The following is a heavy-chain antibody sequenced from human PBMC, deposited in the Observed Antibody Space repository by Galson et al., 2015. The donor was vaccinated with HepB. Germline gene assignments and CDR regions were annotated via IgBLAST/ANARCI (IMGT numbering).Heavy chain of an antibody. V-gene: IGHV3-48*02. J-gene: IGHJ3*01. D-gene: IGHD3-10*01. Sequence: SLRLSCAASGFTFKIYSMNWVRQAPGKGLEWVAYMTSDMRTIYYADSVKGRFTISRDNDNYSLSLQMNSLRDEDTAVYYCARSTRGAFDFWGQGTMVTVSS. CDR1: GFTFKIYS. CDR3: ARSTRGAFDF. CDR2: MTSDMRTI.